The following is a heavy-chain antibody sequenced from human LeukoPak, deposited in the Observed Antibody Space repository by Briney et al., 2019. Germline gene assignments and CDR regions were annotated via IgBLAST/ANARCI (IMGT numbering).Heavy chain of an antibody. D-gene: IGHD3-10*01. CDR3: ARGELLWFGEYGDFDY. Sequence: SETLSLTCAVYGGSFSGYYWSWIRQPPGKGLEWIGEINHSGSTNYNPSLKSRVTISVDTSKNQFSLKLSSVTAADTAVYYCARGELLWFGEYGDFDYWGQGTLVTVSS. V-gene: IGHV4-34*01. CDR1: GGSFSGYY. CDR2: INHSGST. J-gene: IGHJ4*02.